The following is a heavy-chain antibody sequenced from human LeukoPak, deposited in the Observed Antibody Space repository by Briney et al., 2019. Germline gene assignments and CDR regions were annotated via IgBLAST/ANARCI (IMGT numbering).Heavy chain of an antibody. Sequence: SETLSLTSPVYGGSISSYYWSWIRQPPGKGLEWIGYIYYSGSTNYNPSLKSRVTISVDTSKNQFSLKLSSVTAADTAVYYCASSVRYFKLPYGMDVWGQGTTVTVSS. V-gene: IGHV4-59*01. CDR2: IYYSGST. CDR1: GGSISSYY. D-gene: IGHD3-9*01. J-gene: IGHJ6*02. CDR3: ASSVRYFKLPYGMDV.